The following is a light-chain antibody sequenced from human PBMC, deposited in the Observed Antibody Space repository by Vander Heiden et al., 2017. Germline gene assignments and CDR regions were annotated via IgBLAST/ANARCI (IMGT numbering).Light chain of an antibody. V-gene: IGKV1-27*01. CDR3: QHTKT. CDR2: IAS. J-gene: IGKJ1*01. CDR1: QGISSY. Sequence: TQLTQSPSSLSASVGDRVTITCRVSQGISSYLNWDRQKPGKVPKLLIYIASNLQSGVKYRFSGSGSGIDFTRTISSMQPDDYATYDGQHTKTFGQGTKVEIK.